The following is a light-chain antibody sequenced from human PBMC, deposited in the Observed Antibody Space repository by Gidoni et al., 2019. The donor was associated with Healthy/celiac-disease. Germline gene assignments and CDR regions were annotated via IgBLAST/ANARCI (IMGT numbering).Light chain of an antibody. CDR3: QQLNSYPLT. CDR1: QGISSY. V-gene: IGKV1-9*01. J-gene: IGKJ4*01. Sequence: DIQLTQSPSFLSASVGDRVTITCRASQGISSYLAWYQQKPGKAPTLLIYAASTLQSGVPSRFSVSGSGTEFTLTISSLQPEDFATYYCQQLNSYPLTFGGGTKVEIK. CDR2: AAS.